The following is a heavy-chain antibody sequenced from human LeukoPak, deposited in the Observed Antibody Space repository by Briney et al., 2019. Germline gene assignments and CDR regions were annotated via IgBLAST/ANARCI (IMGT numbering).Heavy chain of an antibody. CDR2: IRFDGTNK. CDR1: GFTFSDYG. CDR3: AKGPWVKWELLLGY. D-gene: IGHD1-26*01. Sequence: PGGSLRLSCAASGFTFSDYGMHWVRQAPGKGLDWVTFIRFDGTNKFDADSVKGRFTVSRDNSKTTLYLQMTNLTTEDTALYCAKGPWVKWELLLGYWGQGALVTVSS. V-gene: IGHV3-30*02. J-gene: IGHJ4*02.